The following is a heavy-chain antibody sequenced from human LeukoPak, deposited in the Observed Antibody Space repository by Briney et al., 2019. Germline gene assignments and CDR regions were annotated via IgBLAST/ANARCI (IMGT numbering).Heavy chain of an antibody. CDR3: ARGPPSWYYDSSGSKIHDY. V-gene: IGHV3-30*04. Sequence: PGGSLRLSCAASGFTFNSYAMHWVRQAPGKGLEWVAVISYDGSNKNYGDSVKGRFTISRDNSKNTLYLQMNSLSAEDTAVYYCARGPPSWYYDSSGSKIHDYWGQGTLVTVSS. CDR2: ISYDGSNK. D-gene: IGHD3-22*01. CDR1: GFTFNSYA. J-gene: IGHJ4*02.